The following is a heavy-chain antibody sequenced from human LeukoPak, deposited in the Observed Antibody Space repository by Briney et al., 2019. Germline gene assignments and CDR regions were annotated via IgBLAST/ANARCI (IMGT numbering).Heavy chain of an antibody. CDR1: GFTFSSYG. Sequence: PGRSLRLSCAASGFTFSSYGMHWVRQAPGKGPEWVAVISYDGSNKYYADSVKGRFTISRDNSKNTLYLQMNSLRAEDTAVYYCAKDRGPSIAAAGQYYYYGMDVWGQGTTVTVSS. J-gene: IGHJ6*02. CDR3: AKDRGPSIAAAGQYYYYGMDV. D-gene: IGHD6-13*01. CDR2: ISYDGSNK. V-gene: IGHV3-30*18.